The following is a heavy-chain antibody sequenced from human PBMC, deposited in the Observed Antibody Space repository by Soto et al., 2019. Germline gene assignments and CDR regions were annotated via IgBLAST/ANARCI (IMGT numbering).Heavy chain of an antibody. Sequence: TLSLTCAVSGGSIRRGGYSWSWIRQPPGKGLEWFGYIYHRGSSHYNPSLNSRVTISVDRSKNQFSLKLSSVTAADTAGYYCARGQSGDKVHYWGQGALVTVSS. J-gene: IGHJ4*02. CDR1: GGSIRRGGYS. CDR2: IYHRGSS. V-gene: IGHV4-30-2*01. CDR3: ARGQSGDKVHY. D-gene: IGHD7-27*01.